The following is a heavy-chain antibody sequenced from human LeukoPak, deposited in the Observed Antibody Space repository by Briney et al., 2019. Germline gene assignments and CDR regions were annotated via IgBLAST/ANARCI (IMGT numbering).Heavy chain of an antibody. V-gene: IGHV4-59*01. Sequence: PSETLSLTCTVSGGSIGTYYWSWTRQPAGKGLEWIGYVYYSGNTNYNPSLKSRVTISLDTSKNQFSLKLRSVTAADTAVYYCARDTRDAFDIWGQGTMVTVSS. J-gene: IGHJ3*02. CDR2: VYYSGNT. CDR3: ARDTRDAFDI. CDR1: GGSIGTYY.